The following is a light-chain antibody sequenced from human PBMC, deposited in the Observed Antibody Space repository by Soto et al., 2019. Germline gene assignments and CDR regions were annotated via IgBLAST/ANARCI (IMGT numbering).Light chain of an antibody. CDR1: QGISSY. Sequence: DIQMTQSPSTLSASVGDRVTITCRASQGISSYLAWYQQKPGKAPKLLIYAASTLQSGVPSRFSGSGSGTDFTLTISSLQPEDFATYYCQQANSFPPWTFGQGTKVDIK. J-gene: IGKJ1*01. CDR3: QQANSFPPWT. CDR2: AAS. V-gene: IGKV1-12*01.